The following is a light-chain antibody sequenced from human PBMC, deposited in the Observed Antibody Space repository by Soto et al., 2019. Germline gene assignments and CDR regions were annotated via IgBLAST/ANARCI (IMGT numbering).Light chain of an antibody. CDR3: SSYTTSSTLV. J-gene: IGLJ2*01. Sequence: QSVLAQPASVSGSPGQSITISCTATTSDVGTYNYVSWYQQHPGKAPKLIIFEVINRPSGASNRFSGSKSGNTASLIISGLQAEDEADYYCSSYTTSSTLVFGGGTKLTVL. CDR2: EVI. CDR1: TSDVGTYNY. V-gene: IGLV2-14*01.